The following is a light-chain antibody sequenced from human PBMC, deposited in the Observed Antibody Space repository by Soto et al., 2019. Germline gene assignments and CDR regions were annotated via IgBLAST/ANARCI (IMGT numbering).Light chain of an antibody. Sequence: QSVLTQPPSASGTPGQRVTISCSGSISNIGSNTVSWFQQLPGAAPKLLIHSYNQRPSGVPDRFSGSKSGTSASLAISGLQSEDEAAYFCAAWDNSLNAVVFGGGTKVTVL. J-gene: IGLJ2*01. CDR2: SYN. V-gene: IGLV1-44*01. CDR3: AAWDNSLNAVV. CDR1: ISNIGSNT.